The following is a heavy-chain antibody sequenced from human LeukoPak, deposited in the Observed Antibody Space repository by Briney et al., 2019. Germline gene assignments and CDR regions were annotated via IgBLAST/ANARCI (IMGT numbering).Heavy chain of an antibody. J-gene: IGHJ3*02. Sequence: AGGSLRLSCAASGFTFSSYAMHWVRQAPGKGLEWVAVISYDGSNKYYADSVKGRFTISRDNSKNTLYLQMNSLRAEDTAVYYCAREQDLSLPSDAFDIWGQGTMVTVSS. CDR2: ISYDGSNK. V-gene: IGHV3-30*04. D-gene: IGHD3-3*02. CDR3: AREQDLSLPSDAFDI. CDR1: GFTFSSYA.